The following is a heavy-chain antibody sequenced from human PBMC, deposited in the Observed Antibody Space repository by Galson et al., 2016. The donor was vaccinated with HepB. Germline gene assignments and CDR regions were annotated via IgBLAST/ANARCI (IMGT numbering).Heavy chain of an antibody. J-gene: IGHJ4*02. Sequence: SLRLSCAASGFTFSNFTMNWVRKTPGKGLEWVSSLSSSSHIYYADSVKGRFTISQDNAKNSLYLQMNGLRAEDTAVYYCAPLTSTSAAEYWGQGTLVTVSS. V-gene: IGHV3-69-1*02. CDR2: LSSSSHI. D-gene: IGHD2-15*01. CDR1: GFTFSNFT. CDR3: APLTSTSAAEY.